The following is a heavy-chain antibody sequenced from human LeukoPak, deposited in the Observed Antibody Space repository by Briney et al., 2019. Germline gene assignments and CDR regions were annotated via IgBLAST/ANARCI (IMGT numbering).Heavy chain of an antibody. V-gene: IGHV1-8*03. J-gene: IGHJ4*02. Sequence: ASVKVSCKASGYTFTNYDINWVRQAPGQGLEWVGLMNPNSGNTAYTQKFQGRVTITMNSSISTAYMELRSLRSEDTAVYFCARIPGNWGQGTLVTVS. CDR1: GYTFTNYD. D-gene: IGHD3-10*01. CDR2: MNPNSGNT. CDR3: ARIPGN.